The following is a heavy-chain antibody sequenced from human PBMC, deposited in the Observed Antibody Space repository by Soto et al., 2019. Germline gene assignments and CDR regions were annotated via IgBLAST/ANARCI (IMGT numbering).Heavy chain of an antibody. CDR1: GGTFSNYT. Sequence: QVQLVQSGAEVKKPGSSVKVSCKACGGTFSNYTISWLRQAPGQGLEWMGGFIPIFRTPNYAQKFRGRVTITADDSTNTAYMELSSLRSEDTAVYYCARQGYCSGVSCYNNWFDPWGQGTLVTVSS. D-gene: IGHD2-15*01. CDR2: FIPIFRTP. CDR3: ARQGYCSGVSCYNNWFDP. J-gene: IGHJ5*02. V-gene: IGHV1-69*01.